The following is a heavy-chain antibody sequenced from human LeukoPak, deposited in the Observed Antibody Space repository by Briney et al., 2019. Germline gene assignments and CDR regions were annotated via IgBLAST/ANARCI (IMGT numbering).Heavy chain of an antibody. CDR1: GFTFSDYY. J-gene: IGHJ4*02. CDR2: TSGSSIHT. CDR3: ARRNNWNYIDY. V-gene: IGHV3-11*06. D-gene: IGHD1-20*01. Sequence: PGGSLRLSCAASGFTFSDYYMTWIRQAPRKGLEWVSYTSGSSIHTNYADSVKGRFTISRDNARNSMYLQMNSLRVEDTAVYYCARRNNWNYIDYWGQGTLVTVSS.